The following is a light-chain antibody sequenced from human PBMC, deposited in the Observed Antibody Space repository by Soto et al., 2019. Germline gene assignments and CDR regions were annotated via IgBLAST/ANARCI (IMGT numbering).Light chain of an antibody. CDR3: AAWDGRMSGPNYV. J-gene: IGLJ1*01. CDR2: RNN. V-gene: IGLV1-47*01. CDR1: SSNVGTNY. Sequence: QSVLTQPPSASGTPGHRVTISCSGSSSNVGTNYVYWYQHLPGTAPKLLIYRNNQRPSGVPDRFSGSKSGTSASLAISGLRSEDEADYYCAAWDGRMSGPNYVFGTGTKLTVL.